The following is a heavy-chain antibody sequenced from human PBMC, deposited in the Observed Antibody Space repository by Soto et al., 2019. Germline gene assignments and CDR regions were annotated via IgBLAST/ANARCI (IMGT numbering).Heavy chain of an antibody. CDR2: ISASGDST. V-gene: IGHV3-23*01. CDR3: AKGDLYKRSWYEGY. CDR1: GFTFSSYA. J-gene: IGHJ4*02. Sequence: EVQMLESGGALVQPGGSLRLSCAASGFTFSSYAMSWVRQAPGKGMEWVSIISASGDSTHNADSVKGRFAISRDNSKNALDLQLTIMTDAVTAVYYCAKGDLYKRSWYEGYWGQRTL. D-gene: IGHD6-13*01.